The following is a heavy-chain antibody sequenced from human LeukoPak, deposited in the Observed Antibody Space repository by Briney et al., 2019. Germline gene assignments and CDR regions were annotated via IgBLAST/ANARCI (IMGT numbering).Heavy chain of an antibody. CDR3: ARGKSLRFLEWLSPDAFDI. J-gene: IGHJ3*02. D-gene: IGHD3-3*01. CDR1: GYAFTGYS. V-gene: IGHV1-8*03. Sequence: GASVKVSCKASGYAFTGYSLHWVRQATGQGLEWMGWMNPNSGNTGYAQKFQGRVTITRNTSISTAYMELSSLRSEDTAVYYCARGKSLRFLEWLSPDAFDIWGQGTMVTVSS. CDR2: MNPNSGNT.